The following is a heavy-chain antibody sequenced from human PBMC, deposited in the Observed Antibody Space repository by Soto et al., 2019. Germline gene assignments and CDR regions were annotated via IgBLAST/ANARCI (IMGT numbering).Heavy chain of an antibody. Sequence: ASVTVSCKASGYTLTNDHIHGVPQAPEQRVEWMGMINPNGGGTSYAQKFQGRVTMTRDTSTSTVHMELSSLISEDTAVYYCARDNMHYYSPSEGYFYYGMDVWGQGTTVTVSS. CDR1: GYTLTNDH. D-gene: IGHD3-10*01. J-gene: IGHJ6*02. CDR2: INPNGGGT. V-gene: IGHV1-46*01. CDR3: ARDNMHYYSPSEGYFYYGMDV.